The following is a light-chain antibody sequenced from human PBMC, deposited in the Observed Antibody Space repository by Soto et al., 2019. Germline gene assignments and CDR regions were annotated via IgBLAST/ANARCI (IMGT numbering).Light chain of an antibody. J-gene: IGKJ1*01. CDR3: QQYGSSPRT. V-gene: IGKV3-20*01. CDR2: GAS. CDR1: QTVISSY. Sequence: EIVLTQSPGTLSFSPGERATLSCRASQTVISSYLAWYQQKPGQAPRLLIYGASSRAAGIPDRFSGSGSETDFTLTIGRLEPEDSAVYYCQQYGSSPRTFGQGTKVDIK.